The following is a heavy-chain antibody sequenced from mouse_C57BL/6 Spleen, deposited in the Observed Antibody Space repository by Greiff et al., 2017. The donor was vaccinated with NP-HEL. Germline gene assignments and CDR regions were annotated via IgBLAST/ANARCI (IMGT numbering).Heavy chain of an antibody. CDR2: INPSTGGT. CDR1: GYSFTGYY. D-gene: IGHD1-1*01. J-gene: IGHJ2*01. V-gene: IGHV1-42*01. Sequence: VQLKQSGPELVKPGASVKISCKASGYSFTGYYMNWVKQSPEKSLEWIGEINPSTGGTTYNQKIKAKATLTVDKSSSTAYMQLKSLTSEDSAVYYCARQDGSLDYWGQGTTLTVSS. CDR3: ARQDGSLDY.